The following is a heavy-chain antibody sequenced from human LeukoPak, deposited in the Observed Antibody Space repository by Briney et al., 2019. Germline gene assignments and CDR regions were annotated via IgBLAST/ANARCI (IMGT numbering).Heavy chain of an antibody. CDR1: GGTFSSYA. J-gene: IGHJ5*02. D-gene: IGHD3-22*01. CDR3: ASDALGYYDSSGYYYNWFDP. CDR2: IIPIFGTA. Sequence: SVKVSCKASGGTFSSYAISWVRQAPGQGLEWMGGIIPIFGTANYAQKFQGRGTITTDESTSTAYMELSSLRSEDTAVYYCASDALGYYDSSGYYYNWFDPWGQGTLVTVSS. V-gene: IGHV1-69*05.